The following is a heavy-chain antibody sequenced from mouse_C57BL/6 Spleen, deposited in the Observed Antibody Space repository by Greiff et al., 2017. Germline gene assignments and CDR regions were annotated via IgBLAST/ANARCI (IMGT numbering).Heavy chain of an antibody. CDR2: IYPGDGDT. CDR1: GYAFSSSW. V-gene: IGHV1-82*01. CDR3: ARDGYYGSTNYFDY. Sequence: VQLQQSGPELVKPGASVKISCKASGYAFSSSWMNWVKQRPGKGLEWIGRIYPGDGDTNYNGKFKGKATLTADKSSSTAYMQLSSLTSEDSAVYFCARDGYYGSTNYFDYWGQGTTLTVSS. J-gene: IGHJ2*01. D-gene: IGHD1-1*01.